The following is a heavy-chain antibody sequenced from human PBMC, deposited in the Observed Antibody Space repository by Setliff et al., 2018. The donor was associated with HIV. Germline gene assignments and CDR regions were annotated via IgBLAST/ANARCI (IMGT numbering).Heavy chain of an antibody. CDR2: VITVLDIT. J-gene: IGHJ3*02. CDR3: AGPRGDEAFDI. Sequence: SVKVSCKASGGTSNTYAINWVRQAPGQGLEWMGQVITVLDITSYAQKFQGRVTITADESTNTMYMELSSLRSDDTAVYYCAGPRGDEAFDIWGQGTMVT. V-gene: IGHV1-69*10. D-gene: IGHD3-10*01. CDR1: GGTSNTYA.